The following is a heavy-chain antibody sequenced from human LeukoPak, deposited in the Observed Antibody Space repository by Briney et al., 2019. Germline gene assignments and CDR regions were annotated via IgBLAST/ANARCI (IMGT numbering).Heavy chain of an antibody. CDR1: GFTFSNYG. CDR3: ARDERWIQFNY. D-gene: IGHD5-18*01. J-gene: IGHJ4*02. V-gene: IGHV3-23*01. Sequence: GGTLRLSCVASGFTFSNYGMNWVRPAPGKGLEWVSGIVGSGVTTYYAESVKGRFTISRDNSKNTLYLHMKGLRVEDTAIYYCARDERWIQFNYWGQGTLVTVSS. CDR2: IVGSGVTT.